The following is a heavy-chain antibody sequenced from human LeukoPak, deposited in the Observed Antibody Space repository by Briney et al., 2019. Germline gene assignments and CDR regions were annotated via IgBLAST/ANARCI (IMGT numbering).Heavy chain of an antibody. CDR1: GYTLTELS. J-gene: IGHJ6*03. D-gene: IGHD3-10*01. V-gene: IGHV1-69*13. CDR2: IIPIFGTA. Sequence: SVKVSCKVSGYTLTELSMHWVRQAPGKGLEWMGGIIPIFGTANYAQKFQGRVTITADESTSTAYMELSSLRSEDTAVYYCARAPGYYGSGSYYTSPSYYYYYYMDVWGKGTTVTISS. CDR3: ARAPGYYGSGSYYTSPSYYYYYYMDV.